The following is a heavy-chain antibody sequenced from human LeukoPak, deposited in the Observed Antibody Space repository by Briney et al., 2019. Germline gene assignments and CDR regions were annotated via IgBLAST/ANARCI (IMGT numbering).Heavy chain of an antibody. CDR2: IKEDGSKK. CDR3: ATRDYGDYWRYFQH. J-gene: IGHJ1*01. CDR1: GFTLSSYW. Sequence: GGSLRLSCGASGFTLSSYWMTWVRQAPGKGLEWVANIKEDGSKKYYVESVKGRFTISRDNAKNSLYLQMNSLRAEDTALYYCATRDYGDYWRYFQHWGQGTLVTVSS. D-gene: IGHD4-17*01. V-gene: IGHV3-7*03.